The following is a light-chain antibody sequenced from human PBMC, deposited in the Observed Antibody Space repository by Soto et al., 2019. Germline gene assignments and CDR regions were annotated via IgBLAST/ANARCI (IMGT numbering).Light chain of an antibody. Sequence: QSALTQPPSLSGSPGQSVTISCTGTSNDVGRYDRVSWYQQSPGTAPKLIIYEVNDRSSGVPDRFSGSKSGNTASLTISGLQAEDEGDYYCSTGTIGSTLVFGGGSKVTVL. CDR1: SNDVGRYDR. CDR3: STGTIGSTLV. CDR2: EVN. J-gene: IGLJ2*01. V-gene: IGLV2-18*02.